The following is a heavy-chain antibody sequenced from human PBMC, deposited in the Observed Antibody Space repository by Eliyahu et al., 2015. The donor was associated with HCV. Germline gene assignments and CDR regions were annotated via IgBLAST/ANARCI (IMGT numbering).Heavy chain of an antibody. V-gene: IGHV5-51*01. J-gene: IGHJ5*02. D-gene: IGHD4-17*01. Sequence: EVQLVQSGAEVKKPGXSLKISXKGSGYXFTSYWIGWXXXXPGKALEXMGIIYPGDSDTRYSPSFQGQVTISADKSISTAYLQWSSLKASDTAMYYCARVAPPYGEYGQYWFDPWGQGTLVTVSS. CDR1: GYXFTSYW. CDR3: ARVAPPYGEYGQYWFDP. CDR2: IYPGDSDT.